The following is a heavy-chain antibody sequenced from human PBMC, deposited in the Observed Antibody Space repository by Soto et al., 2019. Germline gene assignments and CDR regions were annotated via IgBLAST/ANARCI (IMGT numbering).Heavy chain of an antibody. Sequence: SETLSLTCTVSGGSISSSSYYWGWIRQPPGKGLEWIGSIYYSGSTYYNPSLKSRVTISVDTSKNQFSLKLSSVTAADTAVYYCARQAKVTIFGVVIADWFDPWGQGSLVTVSS. CDR1: GGSISSSSYY. CDR3: ARQAKVTIFGVVIADWFDP. D-gene: IGHD3-3*01. CDR2: IYYSGST. V-gene: IGHV4-39*01. J-gene: IGHJ5*02.